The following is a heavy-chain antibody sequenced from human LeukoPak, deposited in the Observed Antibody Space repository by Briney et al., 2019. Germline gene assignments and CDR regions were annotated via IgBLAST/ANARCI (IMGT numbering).Heavy chain of an antibody. Sequence: ASVKVSCKASGYTFTGYYMHWVRQAPGQGLEWMGWINPNSGGTNYAQKFQGRVTMTRDTSISTAYMELSSLRAEDTAVYYCARDGVLQYFDWLFPYYMDVWGKGTTVTVSS. CDR3: ARDGVLQYFDWLFPYYMDV. CDR1: GYTFTGYY. CDR2: INPNSGGT. J-gene: IGHJ6*03. D-gene: IGHD3-9*01. V-gene: IGHV1-2*02.